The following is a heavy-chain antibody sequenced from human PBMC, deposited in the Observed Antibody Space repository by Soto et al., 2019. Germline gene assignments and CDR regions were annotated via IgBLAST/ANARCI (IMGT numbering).Heavy chain of an antibody. CDR3: ARRGYCSGGSCYFDYGMDV. CDR1: GYSFTSYW. V-gene: IGHV5-10-1*01. D-gene: IGHD2-15*01. Sequence: PGESLKISCKGSGYSFTSYWISWVRQMPGKGLEWMGRIDPSDSYTNYSPSFQGHVTISADKSISTAYLQWSSLKASDTAMYYCARRGYCSGGSCYFDYGMDVWGQGTTVTVSS. J-gene: IGHJ6*02. CDR2: IDPSDSYT.